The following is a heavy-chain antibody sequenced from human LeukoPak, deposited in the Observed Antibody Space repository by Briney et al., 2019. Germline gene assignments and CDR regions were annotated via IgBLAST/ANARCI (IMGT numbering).Heavy chain of an antibody. CDR1: GFTFSSYG. Sequence: SGGSLRLSCAASGFTFSSYGMHWVRQAPGKGLEWVAFIRYDGSNKYYADSVKGRFAISRDNSKNTLYLQMNSLRAEDTAVYYCAKQWGGSSSSVQGYFDYWGQGTLVTVSS. J-gene: IGHJ4*02. CDR2: IRYDGSNK. D-gene: IGHD6-6*01. V-gene: IGHV3-30*02. CDR3: AKQWGGSSSSVQGYFDY.